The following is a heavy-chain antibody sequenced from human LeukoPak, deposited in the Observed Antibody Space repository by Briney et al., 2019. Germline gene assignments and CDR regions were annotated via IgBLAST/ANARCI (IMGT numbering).Heavy chain of an antibody. Sequence: GGSLRLSCAASGFIFTNYFMSWVRQAPGKGLEWVAIIYSSGNRYYADSVKGRFTISRVNSKNTLSLQMNSLRAEDTAVYYCARDHYYDSSGYYSDYWGQGTLVTVSS. CDR1: GFIFTNYF. J-gene: IGHJ4*02. V-gene: IGHV3-53*01. CDR3: ARDHYYDSSGYYSDY. D-gene: IGHD3-22*01. CDR2: IYSSGNR.